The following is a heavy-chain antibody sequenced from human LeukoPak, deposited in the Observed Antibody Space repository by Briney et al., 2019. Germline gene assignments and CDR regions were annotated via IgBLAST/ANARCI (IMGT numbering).Heavy chain of an antibody. CDR2: ISGSGGST. V-gene: IGHV3-23*01. D-gene: IGHD6-13*01. CDR1: GFTFSSYA. CDR3: GGSSWYVGNHVDY. Sequence: PGGSLRLSCAASGFTFSSYAMSWVRQAPGKGLEWVSAISGSGGSTYYADSVKGRFTISRDNSKNTLYLQMNSLRAEDTAVYYCGGSSWYVGNHVDYWGQGTLVTVSS. J-gene: IGHJ4*02.